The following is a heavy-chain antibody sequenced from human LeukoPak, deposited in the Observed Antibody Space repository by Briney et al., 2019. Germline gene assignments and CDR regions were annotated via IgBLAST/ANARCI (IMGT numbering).Heavy chain of an antibody. CDR2: IYYSGST. J-gene: IGHJ6*02. V-gene: IGHV4-61*01. CDR1: GGSVSSGSYY. Sequence: KPSETLSLTCTVSGGSVSSGSYYWSWIRQPPGKGLEWNGYIYYSGSTNYNPSRQIQVTISEDTSKTQSSLKLSSVTAADAAVYYCARDDWTTYYYDSSHGMDVWGQGTTVTVSS. D-gene: IGHD3-22*01. CDR3: ARDDWTTYYYDSSHGMDV.